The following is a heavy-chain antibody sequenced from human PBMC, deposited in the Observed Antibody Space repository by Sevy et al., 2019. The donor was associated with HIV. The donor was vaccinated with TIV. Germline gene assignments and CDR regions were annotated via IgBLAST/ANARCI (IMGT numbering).Heavy chain of an antibody. CDR3: AKGWSAGVRAFDI. D-gene: IGHD3-10*01. J-gene: IGHJ3*02. V-gene: IGHV3-23*01. Sequence: GGSLRLSCAASGFTFSSYAMSWVRQAPGKGLEWVSAISGSGGSTYYADSVKGRFTISRDNSKNTLYLQMNSLRAEDTAVYYCAKGWSAGVRAFDIWGQRTMVTVSS. CDR1: GFTFSSYA. CDR2: ISGSGGST.